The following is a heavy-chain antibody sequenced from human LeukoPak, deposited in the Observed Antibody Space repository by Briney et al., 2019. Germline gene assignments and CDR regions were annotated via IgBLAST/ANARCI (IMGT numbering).Heavy chain of an antibody. Sequence: GGSLRLSCAASGFTFSNYAMSWVRQAPGKGLEWVSAISGSASSTYYADSVKGRFTISRDNSKNTLYLQMNSLRAEDTAVYYCARSRLSGINDAFDIWGQGTMVTVSS. CDR2: ISGSASST. CDR1: GFTFSNYA. J-gene: IGHJ3*02. D-gene: IGHD3-3*01. CDR3: ARSRLSGINDAFDI. V-gene: IGHV3-23*01.